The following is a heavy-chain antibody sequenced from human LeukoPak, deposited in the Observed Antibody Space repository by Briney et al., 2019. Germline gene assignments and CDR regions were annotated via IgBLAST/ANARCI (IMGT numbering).Heavy chain of an antibody. D-gene: IGHD3-22*01. CDR1: GYTFTSYD. V-gene: IGHV1-8*01. CDR2: VNPNSGNT. Sequence: GASVKVSCKASGYTFTSYDINWVRQATGQGLEWMGWVNPNSGNTGYAQKFQGRVTMTRNTSISTAYMELSSLRSEDTAVYYCATQYYYDSSGYYYDYWGQGTLVTVSS. CDR3: ATQYYYDSSGYYYDY. J-gene: IGHJ4*02.